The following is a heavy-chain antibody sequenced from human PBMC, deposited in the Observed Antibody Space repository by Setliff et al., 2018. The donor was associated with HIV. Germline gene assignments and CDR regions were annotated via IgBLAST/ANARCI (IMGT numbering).Heavy chain of an antibody. D-gene: IGHD6-19*01. V-gene: IGHV4-30-4*01. CDR3: ARARSDWYNVRPYYFDL. CDR2: FMYTDIHYVNYLN. J-gene: IGHJ4*02. Sequence: PSETLSLTCAVSGASFVGDNHWSWIRQTPERGLEWIAYFMYTDIHYVNYLNYRNPSLASRLSISVDKSKNQFSLTLSSVTAADTPVYYCARARSDWYNVRPYYFDLWGQGTPVTVSS. CDR1: GASFVGDNH.